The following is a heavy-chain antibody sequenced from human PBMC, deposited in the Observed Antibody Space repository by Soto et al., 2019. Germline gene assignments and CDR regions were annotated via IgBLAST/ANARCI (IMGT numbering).Heavy chain of an antibody. J-gene: IGHJ5*02. CDR1: GYSISGGYY. V-gene: IGHV4-38-2*01. Sequence: SETLSLTCAVSGYSISGGYYWGWIRQPPGKGLEWIGSIYHSGSTYYNPSLKSRVTISVDTSKHQFSLKLSSVTAADTAVYYCARVYYCSSTSCLWWFDPWGQGTLVTVSS. D-gene: IGHD2-2*01. CDR2: IYHSGST. CDR3: ARVYYCSSTSCLWWFDP.